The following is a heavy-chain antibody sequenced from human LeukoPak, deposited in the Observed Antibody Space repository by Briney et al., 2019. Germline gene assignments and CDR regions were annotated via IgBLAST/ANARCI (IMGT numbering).Heavy chain of an antibody. Sequence: ASVKVSCKASGYTFTNYDIHWVRQATGQGLEWMGWMNPYSANIGYAQTFQGRITITRNTSISTAYMELSNLKSEDTAVYYCARTQQLVLRSPLDPWGQGTLVTVSS. D-gene: IGHD6-13*01. V-gene: IGHV1-8*03. CDR3: ARTQQLVLRSPLDP. CDR2: MNPYSANI. CDR1: GYTFTNYD. J-gene: IGHJ5*02.